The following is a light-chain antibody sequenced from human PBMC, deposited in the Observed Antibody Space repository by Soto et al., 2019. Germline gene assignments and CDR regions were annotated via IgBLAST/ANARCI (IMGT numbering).Light chain of an antibody. Sequence: DIQMTQSPPSLSASVGDRVTITCRASQGISNYLAWYQQKPGKVPKLLIYAASALHSGVPSRFSGSGSGTDFTLTISSLQPEDVATYYCQNYNSAPFTFGQGTRLEIK. V-gene: IGKV1-27*01. CDR2: AAS. CDR1: QGISNY. J-gene: IGKJ5*01. CDR3: QNYNSAPFT.